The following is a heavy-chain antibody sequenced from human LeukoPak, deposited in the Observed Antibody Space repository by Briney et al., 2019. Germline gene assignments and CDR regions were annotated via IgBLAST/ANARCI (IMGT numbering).Heavy chain of an antibody. CDR3: ARETGIAVSGTPGYMDV. Sequence: PGGALRLSYAASGFIFSSYSMNWVRQAPAKGLEGVSYISSSSSAIYYADSVKGRFTIARDNAKNSLYLQMNSLRAEDTAVYYCARETGIAVSGTPGYMDVWGKGTTVTVSS. J-gene: IGHJ6*03. V-gene: IGHV3-48*01. CDR1: GFIFSSYS. CDR2: ISSSSSAI. D-gene: IGHD6-19*01.